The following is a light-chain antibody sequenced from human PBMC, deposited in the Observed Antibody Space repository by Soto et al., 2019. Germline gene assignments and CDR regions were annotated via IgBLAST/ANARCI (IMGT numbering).Light chain of an antibody. Sequence: QSVLTQPPSASGSPGQSVTISCTGTSSDVGSYNFVSWYQQHPGKAPKLMIYEVNKRPSGVPDRFSGSKSGNTASLSVSGLQAEDEADYYCRSWAGSNIVVFGGGTKVTVL. CDR1: SSDVGSYNF. J-gene: IGLJ2*01. V-gene: IGLV2-8*01. CDR3: RSWAGSNIVV. CDR2: EVN.